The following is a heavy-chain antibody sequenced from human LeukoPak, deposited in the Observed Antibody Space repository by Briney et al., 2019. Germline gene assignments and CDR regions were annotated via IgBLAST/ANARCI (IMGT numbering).Heavy chain of an antibody. J-gene: IGHJ4*02. D-gene: IGHD3-10*01. CDR1: GYTSTSYD. V-gene: IGHV1-8*01. CDR3: ARQGPITMVRGVISDPFDY. CDR2: MNPNSGNT. Sequence: ASVKVSCKASGYTSTSYDINWVRQATGQGLEWMGWMNPNSGNTGYAQKFQGRVTITADESTSTAYMELSSLRSEDTAVYYCARQGPITMVRGVISDPFDYWGQGTLVTVSS.